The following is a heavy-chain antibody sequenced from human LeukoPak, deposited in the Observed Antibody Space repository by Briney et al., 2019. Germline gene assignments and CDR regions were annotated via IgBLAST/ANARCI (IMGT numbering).Heavy chain of an antibody. V-gene: IGHV3-64D*09. Sequence: GGSLRLSCSASGFTFNSYVMHWVRQARGKGLEYVSAISSNGGSTYYADSVKGRFTISRDNSKNTLYLQMSSLSGEDTAVYYCAKVAGKWIPDYWGQGTLVTVSS. CDR3: AKVAGKWIPDY. CDR1: GFTFNSYV. J-gene: IGHJ4*02. D-gene: IGHD1-14*01. CDR2: ISSNGGST.